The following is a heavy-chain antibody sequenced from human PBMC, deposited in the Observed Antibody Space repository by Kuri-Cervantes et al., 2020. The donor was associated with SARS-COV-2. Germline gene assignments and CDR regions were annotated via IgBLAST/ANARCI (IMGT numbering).Heavy chain of an antibody. V-gene: IGHV3-30*03. Sequence: GGSLRLACAVSRFTFRNYGMHWVRQAPGKGLEWVALISYDETYKYYADSVEGRFTISRDNSENTLYLQMNSLRAEDTAMYYCAAERYEWLAYAYYFDLWGQGTLVTVPQ. CDR3: AAERYEWLAYAYYFDL. D-gene: IGHD6-19*01. J-gene: IGHJ4*02. CDR2: ISYDETYK. CDR1: RFTFRNYG.